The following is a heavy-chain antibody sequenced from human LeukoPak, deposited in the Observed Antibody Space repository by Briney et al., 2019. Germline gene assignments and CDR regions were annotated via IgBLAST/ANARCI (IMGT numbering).Heavy chain of an antibody. Sequence: GRSLRLSCAASGFTFSSYGMHWVRQAPGKGLEWVAVISYDGSNKYYADSVKGRFTISRDNAKNSLYLQMNSLRAEDTAVYYCARDPDFWSGVDYWGQGTLVTVSS. CDR2: ISYDGSNK. CDR1: GFTFSSYG. V-gene: IGHV3-30*03. D-gene: IGHD3-3*01. CDR3: ARDPDFWSGVDY. J-gene: IGHJ4*02.